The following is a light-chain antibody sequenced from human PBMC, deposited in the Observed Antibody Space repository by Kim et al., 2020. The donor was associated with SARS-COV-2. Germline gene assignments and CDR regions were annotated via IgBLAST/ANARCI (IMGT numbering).Light chain of an antibody. V-gene: IGKV1-5*03. CDR3: QHYNRFPYT. J-gene: IGKJ2*01. CDR1: ENIGTW. CDR2: LAS. Sequence: DIQMTQSPSTLSASVGDRVTITCRASENIGTWLAWYQQKPGRAPRLLIYLASTLESGVPSRFSGTGSGTEFSLTISSLQPDDFATYYCQHYNRFPYTFGQGTKLEI.